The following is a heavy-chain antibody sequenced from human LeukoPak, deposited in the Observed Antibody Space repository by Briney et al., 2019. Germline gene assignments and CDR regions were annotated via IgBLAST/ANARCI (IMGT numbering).Heavy chain of an antibody. CDR1: GFTFSTFA. D-gene: IGHD6-19*01. CDR3: MRDRYTSGWYPNY. CDR2: IWYDGTNK. J-gene: IGHJ4*02. V-gene: IGHV3-33*01. Sequence: PGGSLRLSCAASGFTFSTFAIHWVRQAPGKGLEWVAAIWYDGTNKYYADSVKGRFTISRDNSKNTLYLQMSSLRAEDTAVYYCMRDRYTSGWYPNYWGQGTLVTVSS.